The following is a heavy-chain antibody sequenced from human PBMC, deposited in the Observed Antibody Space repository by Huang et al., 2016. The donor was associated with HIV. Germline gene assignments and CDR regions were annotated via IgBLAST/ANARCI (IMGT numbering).Heavy chain of an antibody. D-gene: IGHD4-17*01. V-gene: IGHV1-69*13. Sequence: QVQLVQSGAEVKTPGSSVKVSCKASGGTFSKYALSWVRQAPGQGLEWMGGISPMVGTPNDARKFQGRGTITADDSTSTTYVEVSSLRSEDTALYYCARGQLGSYGDYDVLYWGQGTLVTVSS. CDR2: ISPMVGTP. J-gene: IGHJ4*02. CDR3: ARGQLGSYGDYDVLY. CDR1: GGTFSKYA.